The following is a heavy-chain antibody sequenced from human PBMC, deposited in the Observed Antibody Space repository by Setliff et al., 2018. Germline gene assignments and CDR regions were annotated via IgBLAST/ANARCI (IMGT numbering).Heavy chain of an antibody. CDR2: ISVYNGDT. Sequence: ASVKVSCKASGYTFRNYAFAWVRQAPGQGLEWVGWISVYNGDTNYAQRFQGRVTLTADTSTSTAYMELRSLTSDDSAFYYCARAPSVELVTIRTNSWFTYWGQGTLVTVSS. D-gene: IGHD5-18*01. CDR1: GYTFRNYA. J-gene: IGHJ4*02. V-gene: IGHV1-18*01. CDR3: ARAPSVELVTIRTNSWFTY.